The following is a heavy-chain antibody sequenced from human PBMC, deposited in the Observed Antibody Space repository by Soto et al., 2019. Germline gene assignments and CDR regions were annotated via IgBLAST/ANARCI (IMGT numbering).Heavy chain of an antibody. V-gene: IGHV6-1*01. Sequence: QVQLQQSGPGLVKPSQTLSLTCAISGDSVSSNSAAWNWLRQSPSRGLEWLGRTYYTSMWYNDYAVSVKSRITISPDTSKNQFSLQLNSVTPEDTAVYYCARATGAYCSSTSGCHWFDPWGQGTLVTVSS. CDR3: ARATGAYCSSTSGCHWFDP. CDR2: TYYTSMWYN. CDR1: GDSVSSNSAA. D-gene: IGHD2-2*01. J-gene: IGHJ5*02.